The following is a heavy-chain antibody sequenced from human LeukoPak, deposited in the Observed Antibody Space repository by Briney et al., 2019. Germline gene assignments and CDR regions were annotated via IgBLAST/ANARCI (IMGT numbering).Heavy chain of an antibody. CDR2: ILYSGST. V-gene: IGHV4-39*01. CDR3: ARQEVGARYCSSTSCAEPHWFDP. J-gene: IGHJ5*02. Sequence: SETLSLTCIVSGGSISSTSYWGWIRQPPGKGLEWIGTILYSGSTFYNPSLKSRVTISVDTSKNQFSLKLNSVTAADAAVYYCARQEVGARYCSSTSCAEPHWFDPWGQGTLVTVSS. CDR1: GGSISSTSY. D-gene: IGHD2-2*01.